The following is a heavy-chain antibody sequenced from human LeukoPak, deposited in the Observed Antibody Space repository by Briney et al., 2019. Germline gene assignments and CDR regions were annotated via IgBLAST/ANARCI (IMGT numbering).Heavy chain of an antibody. D-gene: IGHD5-18*01. CDR3: ARAGPEYSYGWDYFDY. Sequence: ASVKVSCKASGGTFSSYAISWVRQAPGQGLEWMGRIIPILGIANYAQKFQGRVTITADKSTSTAYMELSSLRSEDTAVYYCARAGPEYSYGWDYFDYWGQGTLVTVSS. V-gene: IGHV1-69*04. J-gene: IGHJ4*02. CDR2: IIPILGIA. CDR1: GGTFSSYA.